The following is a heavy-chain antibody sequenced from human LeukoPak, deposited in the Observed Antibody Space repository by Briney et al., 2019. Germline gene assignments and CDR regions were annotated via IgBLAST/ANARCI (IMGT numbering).Heavy chain of an antibody. CDR3: AKEGKTRNWNYYQAKPIY. CDR2: ISGSGGST. D-gene: IGHD1-7*01. Sequence: PGGSLRLSCAASGFTFNNNAMNWVRQAPGKWLEWVSAISGSGGSTYYADSVKGRFTISRDNSKNTLYLQMNSLRAEDTAVYYCAKEGKTRNWNYYQAKPIYWGQGTLVTVSS. V-gene: IGHV3-23*01. CDR1: GFTFNNNA. J-gene: IGHJ4*02.